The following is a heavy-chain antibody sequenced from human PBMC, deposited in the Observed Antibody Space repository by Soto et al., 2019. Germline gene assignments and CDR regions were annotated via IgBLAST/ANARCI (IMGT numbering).Heavy chain of an antibody. J-gene: IGHJ6*02. CDR3: ARAKATAATFRDYYYGMDV. CDR1: GGSFSGYY. D-gene: IGHD6-13*01. CDR2: INHSGST. V-gene: IGHV4-34*01. Sequence: SETLSLTCAVYGGSFSGYYWNWIRQPPGKGLEWIGEINHSGSTDYNPSLKSRVTISVDTSKNQFSPKLTSVTAADTVVYYCARAKATAATFRDYYYGMDVWGQGTTVT.